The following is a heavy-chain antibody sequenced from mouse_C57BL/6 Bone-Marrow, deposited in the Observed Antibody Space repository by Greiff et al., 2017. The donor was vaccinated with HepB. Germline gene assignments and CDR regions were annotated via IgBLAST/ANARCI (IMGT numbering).Heavy chain of an antibody. V-gene: IGHV1-52*01. CDR2: IDPSDSET. D-gene: IGHD4-1*01. Sequence: VQLQQPGAELVRPGSSVKLSCKASGYTFTSCWMHWVKQRPIQGLEWIGNIDPSDSETHYNQKFKDKATLTVDKSSSTAYMQLSSLTSEDSAVYYCALTGTLYYFDYWGQGTTLTVSS. J-gene: IGHJ2*01. CDR3: ALTGTLYYFDY. CDR1: GYTFTSCW.